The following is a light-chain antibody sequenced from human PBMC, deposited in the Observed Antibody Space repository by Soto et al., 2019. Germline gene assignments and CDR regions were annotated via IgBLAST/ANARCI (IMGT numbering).Light chain of an antibody. CDR3: QQYNTWPRT. Sequence: EIVMTQSPATLSVSPGERATLSCRASQSVSSNLAWYQQKPGQAPRLLIYRASTRATGIPASFSGSGSGTEFTLTISSLQSEDFAVYYCQQYNTWPRTFGQGTKVEIK. CDR1: QSVSSN. CDR2: RAS. J-gene: IGKJ1*01. V-gene: IGKV3-15*01.